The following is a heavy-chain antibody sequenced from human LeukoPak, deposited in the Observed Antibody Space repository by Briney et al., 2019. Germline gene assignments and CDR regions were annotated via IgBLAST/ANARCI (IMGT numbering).Heavy chain of an antibody. V-gene: IGHV1-46*01. Sequence: ASVTVSCKASGYRFTSTYMHWVRQAPGQGFEWMGLINPTGTYTKYAQKFQGRVSMTRDTSTSTDYMELRSLTSEDSAVYYCARDQSGSTTVTVTTDYWYFDVWGRGTLVTVSS. J-gene: IGHJ2*01. CDR3: ARDQSGSTTVTVTTDYWYFDV. D-gene: IGHD4-17*01. CDR1: GYRFTSTY. CDR2: INPTGTYT.